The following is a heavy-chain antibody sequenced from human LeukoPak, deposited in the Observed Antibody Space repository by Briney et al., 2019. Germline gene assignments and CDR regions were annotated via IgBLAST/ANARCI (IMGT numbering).Heavy chain of an antibody. J-gene: IGHJ6*02. D-gene: IGHD1-1*01. CDR3: ARDEHWQGYYYYGMDV. V-gene: IGHV3-7*01. CDR1: GFTFSSYW. CDR2: IKQDGSEK. Sequence: PGGSLRLSCAASGFTFSSYWMSWVRQAPGKGLEGVANIKQDGSEKYYVDSVKGRFTISGDNAKNSLYLQMNSLRAEDTAVYYWARDEHWQGYYYYGMDVWGQGTTVTVSS.